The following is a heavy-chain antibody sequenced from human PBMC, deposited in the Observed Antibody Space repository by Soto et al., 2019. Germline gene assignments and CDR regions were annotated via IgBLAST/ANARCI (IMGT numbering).Heavy chain of an antibody. CDR2: GDSSDSYT. Sequence: GGCLKISCKGSGYSFTRNCNTRGRQLRWKGPASRGRGDSSDSYTYYIPSFHGHVTISGDKSISTAYLQWSSLKGSDTAMYYCARTKILGYCSSTSCYDFDYWSQGTLVTVSS. V-gene: IGHV5-10-1*01. D-gene: IGHD2-2*01. CDR3: ARTKILGYCSSTSCYDFDY. CDR1: GYSFTRNC. J-gene: IGHJ4*02.